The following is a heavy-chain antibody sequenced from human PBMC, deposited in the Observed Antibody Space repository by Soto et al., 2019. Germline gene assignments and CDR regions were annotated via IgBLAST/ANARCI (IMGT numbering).Heavy chain of an antibody. CDR1: GFTFSSYG. V-gene: IGHV3-33*01. D-gene: IGHD6-13*01. CDR2: IWYDGSNK. CDR3: ARWDRTSSSWTTNWFDP. Sequence: QVQLMESGGGVVQPGRSLRLSCAASGFTFSSYGMHWVRQAPGKGLEWVAVIWYDGSNKYYADSVKGRFTISRDNSKNTLYLQMNSLRAEDTAVYYCARWDRTSSSWTTNWFDPWGQGTLVTVSS. J-gene: IGHJ5*02.